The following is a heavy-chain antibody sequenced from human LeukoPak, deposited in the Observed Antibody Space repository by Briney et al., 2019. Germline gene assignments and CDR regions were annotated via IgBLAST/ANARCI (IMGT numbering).Heavy chain of an antibody. V-gene: IGHV3-21*01. CDR2: ISSGSSYI. CDR3: ARVVGATVDY. CDR1: GFTFSSYS. J-gene: IGHJ4*02. Sequence: GGSLRLSCAASGFTFSSYSMNWVRQAPGKGLEWVSSISSGSSYIYYADSVKGRFTISRDNAKNSLYLQMNSLRAEDTAVYYCARVVGATVDYWGQGTLVTVSS. D-gene: IGHD1-26*01.